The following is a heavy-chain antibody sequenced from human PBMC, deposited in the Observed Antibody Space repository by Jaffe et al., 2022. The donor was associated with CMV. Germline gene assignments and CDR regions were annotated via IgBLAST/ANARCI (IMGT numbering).Heavy chain of an antibody. CDR2: IYWNDDK. CDR1: GFSLSTSGVG. CDR3: AHSLDYYDRTLARTGEYFQH. J-gene: IGHJ1*01. Sequence: QITLKESGPTLVKPTQTLTLTCTFSGFSLSTSGVGVGWIRQPPGKALEWLALIYWNDDKRYSPSLKSRLTITKDTSKNQVVLTMTNMDPVDTATYYCAHSLDYYDRTLARTGEYFQHWGQGTLVTVSS. D-gene: IGHD3-22*01. V-gene: IGHV2-5*01.